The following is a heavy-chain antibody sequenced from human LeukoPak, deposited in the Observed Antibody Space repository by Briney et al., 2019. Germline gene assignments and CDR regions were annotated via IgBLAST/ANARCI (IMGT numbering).Heavy chain of an antibody. D-gene: IGHD6-25*01. CDR3: ARDSRSFDY. Sequence: PSETLSLTCTVSGGSITSPYLTWIRQPPGKGLEWIGYIYYGGDTDYSPPLRSRATISQDTSKNQFSLKLTSVTAADTAVYYCARDSRSFDYWGQGTLVTVSS. CDR2: IYYGGDT. CDR1: GGSITSPY. J-gene: IGHJ4*02. V-gene: IGHV4-59*11.